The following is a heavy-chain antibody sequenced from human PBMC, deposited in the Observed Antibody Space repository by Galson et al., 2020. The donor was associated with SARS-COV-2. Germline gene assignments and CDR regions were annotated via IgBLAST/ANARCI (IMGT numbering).Heavy chain of an antibody. CDR1: RGTLSSYD. CDR2: IIPIFGTA. CDR3: AGPVDYGDTDWFDP. J-gene: IGHJ5*02. V-gene: IGHV1-69*13. Sequence: SVTVSCKASRGTLSSYDISWVRQAPGQGLEWMGRIIPIFGTANYAQKFQGRVTITADESTSTSYMELSSLRSEDTAVYYCAGPVDYGDTDWFDPWGRGTLVTVSS. D-gene: IGHD4-17*01.